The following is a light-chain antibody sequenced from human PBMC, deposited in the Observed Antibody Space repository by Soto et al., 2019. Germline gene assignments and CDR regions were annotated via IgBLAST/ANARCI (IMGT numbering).Light chain of an antibody. V-gene: IGKV1-39*01. CDR1: QSINSY. Sequence: DIPMTQSPSSLSASVGDRVTITCRASQSINSYLNWYQQKPGKAPNLLIYAASSLQSGVPSRFSGSGSGTDFTLTISSLQPEDFATYYCQQSYSIPQTFGQGTKLEI. CDR2: AAS. CDR3: QQSYSIPQT. J-gene: IGKJ2*01.